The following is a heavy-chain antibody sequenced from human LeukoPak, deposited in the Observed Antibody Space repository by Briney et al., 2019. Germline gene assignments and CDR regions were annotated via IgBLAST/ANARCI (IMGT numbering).Heavy chain of an antibody. D-gene: IGHD3-22*01. V-gene: IGHV1-2*02. Sequence: ASVQVSCKASGYTFTGYYFYWVRQAPGQGLEWMGWINPDSGDTNYAQKFQGRVTMTRDTSISTAYMELSSLTSDDTAVYYCTRGPDYYDGSGYRFDYWGQGTLVTVSS. CDR2: INPDSGDT. J-gene: IGHJ4*02. CDR1: GYTFTGYY. CDR3: TRGPDYYDGSGYRFDY.